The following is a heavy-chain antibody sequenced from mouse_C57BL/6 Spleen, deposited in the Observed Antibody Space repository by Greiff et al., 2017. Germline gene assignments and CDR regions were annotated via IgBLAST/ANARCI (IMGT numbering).Heavy chain of an antibody. J-gene: IGHJ2*01. V-gene: IGHV1-59*01. D-gene: IGHD3-1*01. CDR3: ARRGLTYDY. Sequence: VQLQQSGAELVRPGTSVKLSCKASGYTFTSYWMHWVKQRPGQGLEWIGVIDPAVSYTNYNQQVKGKATLTVDTSSSTAYMQLSSLTSEDSAVYYCARRGLTYDYWGQGTTLTVSS. CDR2: IDPAVSYT. CDR1: GYTFTSYW.